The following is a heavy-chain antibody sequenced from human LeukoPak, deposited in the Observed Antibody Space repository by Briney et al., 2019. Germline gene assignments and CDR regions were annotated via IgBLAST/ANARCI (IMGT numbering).Heavy chain of an antibody. D-gene: IGHD6-13*01. CDR1: GFTFSSYG. CDR2: IRYDGSNK. J-gene: IGHJ3*02. CDR3: AKDRCTEGQLPDAFDI. V-gene: IGHV3-30*02. Sequence: GGSLRLSCAASGFTFSSYGMHWVRQAPGKGLEWVAFIRYDGSNKYYADSVKGRFTISRDNSKNTLYLQMNSLRAEDTAVYYCAKDRCTEGQLPDAFDIWGQGTMVTVPS.